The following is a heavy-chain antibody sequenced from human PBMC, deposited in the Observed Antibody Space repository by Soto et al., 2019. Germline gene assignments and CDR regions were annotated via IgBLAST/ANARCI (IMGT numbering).Heavy chain of an antibody. J-gene: IGHJ4*02. D-gene: IGHD3-16*01. Sequence: GESLKISCAASGFTFSSYAMHWVRQAPGKGLEWVAVISYDGSNKYYADSVKGRFTISRDNSKNTLYLQMNSLRAEDTAVYYCARDWGAMEVGLFSYWGQGTLVTVSS. CDR3: ARDWGAMEVGLFSY. CDR2: ISYDGSNK. V-gene: IGHV3-30-3*01. CDR1: GFTFSSYA.